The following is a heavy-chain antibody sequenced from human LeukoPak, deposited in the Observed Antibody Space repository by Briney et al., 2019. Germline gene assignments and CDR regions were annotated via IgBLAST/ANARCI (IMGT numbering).Heavy chain of an antibody. CDR2: IRSKANSYAT. CDR3: THTWIQWSDV. V-gene: IGHV3-73*01. J-gene: IGHJ6*02. CDR1: GFTFSGSA. Sequence: GGSLRLSCAASGFTFSGSALHWVRQASGKGLEWVGRIRSKANSYATVYAASVKGRFTISRDDSKNTAYLQMNSLKTEDTAVYYCTHTWIQWSDVWGQGTTVTVSS. D-gene: IGHD5-12*01.